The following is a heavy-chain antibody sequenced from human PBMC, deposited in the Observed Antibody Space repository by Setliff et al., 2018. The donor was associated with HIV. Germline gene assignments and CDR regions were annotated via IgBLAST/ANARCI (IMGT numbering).Heavy chain of an antibody. D-gene: IGHD3-10*01. CDR2: INHRGST. J-gene: IGHJ6*03. CDR3: ARGSVFWDRGNHYQYLDV. V-gene: IGHV4-34*01. Sequence: PSETLSLTCAIYGGSFRGYFWIWIRQPPGKGLEWIGEINHRGSTNYNSSLKSRVTIGVDTSKNQFSLNLGAVTAADTAVYYCARGSVFWDRGNHYQYLDVWATGTTVTVSS. CDR1: GGSFRGYF.